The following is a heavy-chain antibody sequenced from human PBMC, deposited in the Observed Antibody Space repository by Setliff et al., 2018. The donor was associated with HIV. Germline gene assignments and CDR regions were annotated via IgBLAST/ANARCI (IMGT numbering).Heavy chain of an antibody. CDR1: GGSISNYY. V-gene: IGHV4-59*01. D-gene: IGHD1-26*01. J-gene: IGHJ5*02. CDR3: ARYRSKLDWFDP. Sequence: PSETLSLTCTVSGGSISNYYWSWLRQPPGKGLEWIGYISYTGSTNYNPSLKSRVTISVDTSKNQFSLKLSSVTAADTAVYYCARYRSKLDWFDPWGQGILVTVSS. CDR2: ISYTGST.